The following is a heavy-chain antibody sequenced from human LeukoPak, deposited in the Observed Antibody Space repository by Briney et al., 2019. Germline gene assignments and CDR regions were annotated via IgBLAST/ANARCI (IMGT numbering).Heavy chain of an antibody. Sequence: ASVKVSCKASGYTFTSYAMHWVRQAPGQRLEWMGWINAGNGNTKYSQKFQGRVTITRDTSASTAYMELSSLRSEDTAVHYCAVALRYSSSWGGFDPWGQGTLVTVSS. D-gene: IGHD6-13*01. CDR1: GYTFTSYA. CDR2: INAGNGNT. V-gene: IGHV1-3*01. CDR3: AVALRYSSSWGGFDP. J-gene: IGHJ5*02.